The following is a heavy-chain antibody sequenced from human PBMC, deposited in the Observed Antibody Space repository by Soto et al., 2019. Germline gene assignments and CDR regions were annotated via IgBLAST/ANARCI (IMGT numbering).Heavy chain of an antibody. J-gene: IGHJ3*02. D-gene: IGHD3-3*01. V-gene: IGHV4-31*03. CDR2: ISYSGST. Sequence: LSLTCTVSGGSFSGGGYYWSWIRQLPGKGLEWMGYISYSGSTKYKPSLQSRITISVDTSENQFSLRLTSVTAADTAIYFCARTSIFGVVLNAFDIWGQGTLVTVSS. CDR1: GGSFSGGGYY. CDR3: ARTSIFGVVLNAFDI.